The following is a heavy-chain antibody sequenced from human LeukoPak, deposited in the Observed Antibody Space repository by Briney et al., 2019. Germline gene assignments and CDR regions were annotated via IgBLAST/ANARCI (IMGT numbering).Heavy chain of an antibody. CDR2: IAHDGTT. CDR1: GGSIDITNY. J-gene: IGHJ2*01. D-gene: IGHD4-17*01. Sequence: SGTLSLTCGVSGGSIDITNYWSWVRQAPGKGLEWIGEIAHDGTTNYNPSLRSRVAMSFDRANNQFSLSLTSVTAADTAVYYCARDPGDYNHDWYFDLWGRGTLVTVSS. V-gene: IGHV4-4*02. CDR3: ARDPGDYNHDWYFDL.